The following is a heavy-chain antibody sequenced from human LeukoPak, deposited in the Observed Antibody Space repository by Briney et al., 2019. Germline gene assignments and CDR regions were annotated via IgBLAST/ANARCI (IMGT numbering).Heavy chain of an antibody. V-gene: IGHV3-21*01. D-gene: IGHD1-1*01. CDR3: ARDPVPNWNDVVYFDY. CDR2: ISSGGSFM. Sequence: PGGSLRLSCAASGFTFSSYNMNWVRQAPGKGLEWVSSISSGGSFMYYADSVKGRFTISRDNAKNSLYLQMNSLRAEDKAVYYCARDPVPNWNDVVYFDYWGQGTLVTVSS. CDR1: GFTFSSYN. J-gene: IGHJ4*02.